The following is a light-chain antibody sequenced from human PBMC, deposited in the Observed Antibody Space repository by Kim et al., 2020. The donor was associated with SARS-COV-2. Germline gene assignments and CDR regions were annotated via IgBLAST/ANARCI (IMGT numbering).Light chain of an antibody. Sequence: SPGERAIRSCRASQTISTILAWYQQKSGQPPRLLIYGASSRATGIPARFTASGSGAEFTLTINNIQSEDFAVYYCQHYNDWPPWTFGQGTKVDIK. CDR3: QHYNDWPPWT. CDR2: GAS. J-gene: IGKJ1*01. CDR1: QTISTI. V-gene: IGKV3-15*01.